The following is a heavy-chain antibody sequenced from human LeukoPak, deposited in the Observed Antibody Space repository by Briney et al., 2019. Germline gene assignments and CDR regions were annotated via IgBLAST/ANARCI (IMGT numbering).Heavy chain of an antibody. D-gene: IGHD3-10*01. CDR1: GFTFSSYW. Sequence: GGSLRLSCAASGFTFSSYWMHWVRQAPGKGLVWVSRINSDGSSTSYADSVKGRFTISRDNAKNTLYLQMNSLRAEDTAVYYCARDLGGGSGTDAFDIWGQGTMVTVSS. J-gene: IGHJ3*02. CDR2: INSDGSST. V-gene: IGHV3-74*01. CDR3: ARDLGGGSGTDAFDI.